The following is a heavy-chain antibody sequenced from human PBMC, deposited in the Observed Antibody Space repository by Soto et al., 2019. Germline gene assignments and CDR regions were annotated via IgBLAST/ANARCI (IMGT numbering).Heavy chain of an antibody. J-gene: IGHJ4*02. V-gene: IGHV3-30*03. CDR2: ISYDGSNK. CDR3: APWFGAFDY. Sequence: GGSLRLSCAASGFTFSSYGMHWVRQAPGKGLEWVAVISYDGSNKYYADSVKGRFTISRDNSKNTLYLQMNSPRAEDTAVYYCAPWFGAFDYWGQGTLVTVPQ. D-gene: IGHD3-10*01. CDR1: GFTFSSYG.